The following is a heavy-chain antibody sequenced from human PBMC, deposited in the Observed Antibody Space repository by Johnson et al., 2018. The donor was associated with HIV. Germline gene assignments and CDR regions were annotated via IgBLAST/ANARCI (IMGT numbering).Heavy chain of an antibody. J-gene: IGHJ3*02. D-gene: IGHD3-9*01. CDR1: GLTFSSYA. CDR3: ARDPDWSAFDI. Sequence: QVQLVESGGGVVQPGRSLRLSCAASGLTFSSYAMHWVRQAPGKGLEWVAVIGYDGSNKYYADSVKGRLTVSRDNTKNSLYLQMDSLRVDDTAVYYCARDPDWSAFDIWGQGTMVTVSS. V-gene: IGHV3-30*04. CDR2: IGYDGSNK.